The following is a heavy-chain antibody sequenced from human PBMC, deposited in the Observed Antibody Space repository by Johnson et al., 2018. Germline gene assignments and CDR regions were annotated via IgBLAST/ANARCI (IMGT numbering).Heavy chain of an antibody. D-gene: IGHD3-9*01. CDR3: ANEDAPLRYFDWPLYGYMDV. Sequence: QVQLVESGGGVVQPGRSLRLSCAASGFTFSSYGMHWVRQAPGKGLEWVAVISYDGSNKYYADSVKGRFPISRDNSKNTLYLQMNRLRDEDTAVYYCANEDAPLRYFDWPLYGYMDVWGKGTTVTVSS. CDR1: GFTFSSYG. J-gene: IGHJ6*03. V-gene: IGHV3-30*18. CDR2: ISYDGSNK.